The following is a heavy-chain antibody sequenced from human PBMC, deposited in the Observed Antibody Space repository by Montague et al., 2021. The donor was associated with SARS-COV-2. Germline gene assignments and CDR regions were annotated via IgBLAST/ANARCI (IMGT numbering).Heavy chain of an antibody. J-gene: IGHJ6*02. D-gene: IGHD2-2*01. CDR2: IYRNGNT. CDR3: ARVSISCDPADTSYGMDV. V-gene: IGHV4-38-2*02. CDR1: GYSISSGDY. Sequence: SETLSLTCTVSGYSISSGDYWGWFRQPPGKGLEWIGRIYRNGNTYYYPSLKSRVTRSIDTANNKLSLKLRSVTAADTAVDYCARVSISCDPADTSYGMDVWGQGTTVTVSS.